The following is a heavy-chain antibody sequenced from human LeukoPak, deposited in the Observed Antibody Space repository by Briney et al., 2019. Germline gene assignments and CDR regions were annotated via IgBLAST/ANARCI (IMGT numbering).Heavy chain of an antibody. V-gene: IGHV3-21*01. CDR2: ISSSSSYI. CDR3: SGGSIYYYYGMDV. D-gene: IGHD2-15*01. CDR1: GFTFSSYS. Sequence: PGRSLRLSCAASGFTFSSYSMNWVRQAPGKGLEWVSSISSSSSYIYYADSVKGRFTISRDNAKNSLYLQMNSLRAEDTAVYFCSGGSIYYYYGMDVWGQGTTVTVSS. J-gene: IGHJ6*02.